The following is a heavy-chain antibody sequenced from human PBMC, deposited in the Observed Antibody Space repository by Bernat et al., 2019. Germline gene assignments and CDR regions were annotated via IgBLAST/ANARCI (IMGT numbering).Heavy chain of an antibody. CDR2: ILFDGGNK. CDR1: GFTFSNYA. D-gene: IGHD3-22*01. CDR3: ARTVYYDSSGRPQDAFDI. V-gene: IGHV3-30*09. J-gene: IGHJ3*02. Sequence: QVQLVESGGGVVQPGRSLRLSCAASGFTFSNYAMHWVRQAPGKGLEWVAGILFDGGNKLYVDPVKGRFAISRDNSKNTLFLQMRSLRVEDTSSYYCARTVYYDSSGRPQDAFDIWGQGTMVTVSS.